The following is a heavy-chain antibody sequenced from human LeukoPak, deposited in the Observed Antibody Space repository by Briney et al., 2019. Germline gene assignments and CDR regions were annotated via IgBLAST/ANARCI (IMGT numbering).Heavy chain of an antibody. CDR3: ARDQRSLFDV. J-gene: IGHJ4*02. D-gene: IGHD3-10*01. CDR1: GGSISSSNW. V-gene: IGHV4-4*02. Sequence: PSGTLSLTCAVSGGSISSSNWWSWVRQPPGKGLEWIGEICHSGSTNYNPSLKSRVTISVDTSKNQFSLKVTSVTAADTAVYYCARDQRSLFDVWGQGSLVIVSS. CDR2: ICHSGST.